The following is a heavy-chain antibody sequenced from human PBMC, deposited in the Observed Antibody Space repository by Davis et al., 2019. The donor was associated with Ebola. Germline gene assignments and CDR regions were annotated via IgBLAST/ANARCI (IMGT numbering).Heavy chain of an antibody. D-gene: IGHD6-13*01. V-gene: IGHV1-46*02. CDR2: INPSGGTT. CDR1: GYTFNIYY. CDR3: ASPGTAAGAPRY. J-gene: IGHJ4*02. Sequence: AASVKVSCKASGYTFNIYYMYWVRQAPGQGLEWMGIINPSGGTTSYAQKFQGRVTMTRDTSTSTVDMELISLRSEDTAVYYCASPGTAAGAPRYWGQGTLVTVSS.